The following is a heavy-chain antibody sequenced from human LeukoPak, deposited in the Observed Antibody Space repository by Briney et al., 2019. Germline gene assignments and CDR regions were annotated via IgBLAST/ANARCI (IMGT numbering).Heavy chain of an antibody. Sequence: GGSLRLSCAASGFTFSSYGMHRVRQAPGKGLEWVAVIWYDGSNKYYADSVKGRFTISRDNSKNTLYLQMNSLRAEDTAVYYCARWGFGGVIVPFSMDVWGKGTTVTVSS. CDR2: IWYDGSNK. J-gene: IGHJ6*04. V-gene: IGHV3-33*01. CDR1: GFTFSSYG. D-gene: IGHD3-16*02. CDR3: ARWGFGGVIVPFSMDV.